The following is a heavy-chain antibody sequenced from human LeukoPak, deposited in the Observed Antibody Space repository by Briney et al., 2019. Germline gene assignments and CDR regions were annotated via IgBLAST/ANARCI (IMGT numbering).Heavy chain of an antibody. D-gene: IGHD3-10*01. CDR3: ARGVYHYYGSGRVAFDI. V-gene: IGHV1-3*04. CDR2: INTGNGNT. J-gene: IGHJ3*02. CDR1: GYTFTSYA. Sequence: ASVKVSCKASGYTFTSYAMHWVRQAPGQRLEWMGWINTGNGNTKYSQKFQGRVTITRDTSASTAYMELSSLRSEDTAVYYCARGVYHYYGSGRVAFDIWGQGTMVTVSS.